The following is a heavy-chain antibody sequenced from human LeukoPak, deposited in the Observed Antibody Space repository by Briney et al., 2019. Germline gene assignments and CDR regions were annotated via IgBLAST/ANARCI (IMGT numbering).Heavy chain of an antibody. Sequence: ASVKVSCKASGYTFTSYYMHWVRQAPGQGLEWMGIINPSGGSTSYAQKFQGRVTMTRDTSMSTVYMELSSLRSEDTAVYYCARALSTVPSGGPFDYWGQGTLATVSS. CDR2: INPSGGST. CDR3: ARALSTVPSGGPFDY. CDR1: GYTFTSYY. V-gene: IGHV1-46*01. J-gene: IGHJ4*02. D-gene: IGHD4-17*01.